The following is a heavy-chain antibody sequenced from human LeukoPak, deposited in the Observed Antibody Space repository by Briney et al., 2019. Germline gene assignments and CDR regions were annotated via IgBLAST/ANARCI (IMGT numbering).Heavy chain of an antibody. D-gene: IGHD3-10*01. Sequence: PSETLSLTCTVSGGSISSHYWSWIRQPPGKGLEWIGEINHSGSTNYNPSLKSRVTISVDTSKNQFSLKLSSVTAADTAVYYCARGQYYYGSGSFYYYYGMDVWGQGTTVTVSS. CDR2: INHSGST. J-gene: IGHJ6*02. V-gene: IGHV4-34*01. CDR3: ARGQYYYGSGSFYYYYGMDV. CDR1: GGSISSHY.